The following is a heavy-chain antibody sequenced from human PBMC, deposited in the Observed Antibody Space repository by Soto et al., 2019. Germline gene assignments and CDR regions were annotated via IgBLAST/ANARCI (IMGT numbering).Heavy chain of an antibody. CDR3: ASRPQPPTITTVSWPLDF. CDR2: INGVGDT. J-gene: IGHJ4*02. Sequence: EVQLVETGGGVIQPGGSLRLSCAASGFTISDKYMSWVRQAPGKGLEWVSVINGVGDTFYPDYVKGRYTISRDNSENTLYPQMHRLRADDTALYSCASRPQPPTITTVSWPLDFWGPATLVTVSS. V-gene: IGHV3-53*02. D-gene: IGHD3-22*01. CDR1: GFTISDKY.